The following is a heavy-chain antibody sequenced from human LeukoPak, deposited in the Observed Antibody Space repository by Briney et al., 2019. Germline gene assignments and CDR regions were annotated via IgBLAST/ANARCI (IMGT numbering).Heavy chain of an antibody. CDR3: ARDEARTGYIHY. D-gene: IGHD3-9*01. V-gene: IGHV4-4*07. J-gene: IGHJ4*02. Sequence: SETLSLTCTVSGGSISSYYWSWVRQPAGKGLEWIGRIYISGTTNYNPSLKSRITMSLDTSKNQLSLRLTSVTAADTAVYYCARDEARTGYIHYWGQGTLVTVSS. CDR1: GGSISSYY. CDR2: IYISGTT.